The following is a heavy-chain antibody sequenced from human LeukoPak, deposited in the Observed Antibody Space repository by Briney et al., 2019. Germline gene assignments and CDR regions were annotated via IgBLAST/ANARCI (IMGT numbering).Heavy chain of an antibody. CDR3: ARDPLVAGWFDP. J-gene: IGHJ5*02. CDR1: GYTFTGYY. D-gene: IGHD6-6*01. CDR2: INPNSGGT. Sequence: GASVTVSCKASGYTFTGYYMHWVRQAPGQGLEWMGWINPNSGGTNYAQKFQGRVTMTRDTSISTAYMELSRLRSDDTAVYYCARDPLVAGWFDPWGQGTLVTVSS. V-gene: IGHV1-2*02.